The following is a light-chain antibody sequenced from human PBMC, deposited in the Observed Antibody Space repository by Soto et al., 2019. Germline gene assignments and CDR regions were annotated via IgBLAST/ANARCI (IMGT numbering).Light chain of an antibody. J-gene: IGKJ1*01. V-gene: IGKV1-39*01. CDR3: QQSYSTLWT. CDR1: QSISSY. Sequence: DIQMTQSPSSLSASVGDRVTITCRASQSISSYLNWYQQKPGKAPKLLIYAASSVQSGVPSRFSGSGVGTDFTLTISILQPEDFATYYCQQSYSTLWTFGQGTKVEIK. CDR2: AAS.